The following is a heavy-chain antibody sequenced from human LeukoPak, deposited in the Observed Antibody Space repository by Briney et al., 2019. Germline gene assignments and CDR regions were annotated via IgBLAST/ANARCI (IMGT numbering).Heavy chain of an antibody. D-gene: IGHD3-3*01. V-gene: IGHV1-18*01. CDR2: ISAYNGNT. Sequence: ASVKVSCKASGYTFTSYGISWVRQAPGQGLERMGWISAYNGNTNYAQKLQGRVTMTTDTSTSTAYMELRSLRSDDTAVYYCARDGGDFWSGQSAFDIWGQGTMVTVSS. CDR3: ARDGGDFWSGQSAFDI. J-gene: IGHJ3*02. CDR1: GYTFTSYG.